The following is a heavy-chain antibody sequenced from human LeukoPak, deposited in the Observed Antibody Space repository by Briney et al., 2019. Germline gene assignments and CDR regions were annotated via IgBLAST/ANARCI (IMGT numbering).Heavy chain of an antibody. J-gene: IGHJ4*02. Sequence: SETLSLTCAVSGGSISSSNWWSWIRQPPGKGLEWIGEIYHSGSTNYNPSLKSRVTISVDKSKTQFSLKLSSVTAADTAVYYCARVTGYRIEDYFDYWGQGTLVTVSS. CDR3: ARVTGYRIEDYFDY. CDR1: GGSISSSNW. CDR2: IYHSGST. V-gene: IGHV4-4*02. D-gene: IGHD6-13*01.